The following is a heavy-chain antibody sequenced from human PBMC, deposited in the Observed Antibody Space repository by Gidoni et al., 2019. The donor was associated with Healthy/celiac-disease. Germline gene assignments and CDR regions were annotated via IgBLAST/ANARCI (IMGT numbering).Heavy chain of an antibody. CDR2: IIPIFGTA. D-gene: IGHD6-19*01. J-gene: IGHJ6*02. V-gene: IGHV1-69*15. CDR3: ARGWSSGWYGYHGMDV. Sequence: MGKIIPIFGTANYAQKFQGRVTITADESTSTAYMELSSLRSEDTAVYYCARGWSSGWYGYHGMDVWGQGATVTVSS.